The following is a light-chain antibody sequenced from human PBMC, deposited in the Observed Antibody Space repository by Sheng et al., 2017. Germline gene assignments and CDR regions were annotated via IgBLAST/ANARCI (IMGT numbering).Light chain of an antibody. J-gene: IGLJ3*02. CDR3: CSYGGSDRV. CDR1: SSDVGSYNL. Sequence: QSALTQPASVSGSPGQSITISCTGTSSDVGSYNLVSWYQQHPGKAPKLMIYEVTKRPSGVSNRFSGSKSGNTASLTISGLQAEDEADYYCCSYGGSDRVFGAGTKLTVL. CDR2: EVT. V-gene: IGLV2-23*02.